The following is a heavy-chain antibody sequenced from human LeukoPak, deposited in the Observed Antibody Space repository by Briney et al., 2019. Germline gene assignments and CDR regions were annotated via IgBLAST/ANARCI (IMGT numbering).Heavy chain of an antibody. J-gene: IGHJ5*02. CDR3: ARNLRITIFGVVNRGWFDP. Sequence: SETLSLTCTVSGGSVSSGSYYWSWIRQPPGKGLEWIGYIYYSGRTNYNPSLKSRVTISVDTSKNQFSLKLSSVTAADTAVYYCARNLRITIFGVVNRGWFDPWGQGTLVTVSS. V-gene: IGHV4-61*01. CDR1: GGSVSSGSYY. D-gene: IGHD3-3*01. CDR2: IYYSGRT.